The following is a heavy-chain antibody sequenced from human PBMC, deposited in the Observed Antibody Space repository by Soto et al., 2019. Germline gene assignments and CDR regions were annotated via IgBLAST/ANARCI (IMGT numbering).Heavy chain of an antibody. CDR3: ARGGLDYGDYDPNYYYGMDV. CDR1: GFTFSSYA. Sequence: TGGSLRLSCAASGFTFSSYAMHWVRQAPGKGLEWVAVISYDGSNKYYADSVKGRFTISRDNSKNTLYLQMNSLRAEDTAVYYCARGGLDYGDYDPNYYYGMDVWGQGTTVTVSS. V-gene: IGHV3-30-3*01. J-gene: IGHJ6*02. CDR2: ISYDGSNK. D-gene: IGHD4-17*01.